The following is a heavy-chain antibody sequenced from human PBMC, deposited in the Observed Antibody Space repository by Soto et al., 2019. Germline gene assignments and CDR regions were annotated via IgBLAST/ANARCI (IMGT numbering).Heavy chain of an antibody. CDR1: RGTFSSYT. CDR3: ARSRIAVAGTYYYYMDV. D-gene: IGHD6-19*01. J-gene: IGHJ6*03. V-gene: IGHV1-69*02. CDR2: IIPILGIA. Sequence: ASVKVSCKASRGTFSSYTISWVRQAPGQGLEWMGRIIPILGIANYAQKFQGRVTITADKSTSTAYMELSSLRSEDTAVYYCARSRIAVAGTYYYYMDVWGKGTTVTVSS.